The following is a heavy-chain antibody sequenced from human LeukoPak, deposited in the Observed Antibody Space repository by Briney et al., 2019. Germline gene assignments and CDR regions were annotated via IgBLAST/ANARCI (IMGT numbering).Heavy chain of an antibody. J-gene: IGHJ6*03. CDR1: GYSISTGYY. V-gene: IGHV4-38-2*02. CDR3: AREGLRENCYYYYMDV. D-gene: IGHD4-17*01. Sequence: PSETLSLTCTVSGYSISTGYYWDWIRQPPGKGLEWIGTFYHGGSTYYNPSLKSRVTISVDTSRNQFSLKLSSVTAADTAVYYCAREGLRENCYYYYMDVWGKGTTVTVSS. CDR2: FYHGGST.